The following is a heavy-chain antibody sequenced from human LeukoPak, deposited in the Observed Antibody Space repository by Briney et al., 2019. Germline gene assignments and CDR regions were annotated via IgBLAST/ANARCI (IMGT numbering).Heavy chain of an antibody. Sequence: ASVKVSCKASGYTFTSYDINWVRQATGQGLEWMGWMNPNSGNTGYAQKFQGRVTMTRNTSISTAYMELSSLRSEDTAVYYCARGGSYYGFWSGYFIYYYYYYMDVWGKGTTVTVSS. CDR2: MNPNSGNT. J-gene: IGHJ6*03. D-gene: IGHD3-3*01. CDR1: GYTFTSYD. CDR3: ARGGSYYGFWSGYFIYYYYYYMDV. V-gene: IGHV1-8*01.